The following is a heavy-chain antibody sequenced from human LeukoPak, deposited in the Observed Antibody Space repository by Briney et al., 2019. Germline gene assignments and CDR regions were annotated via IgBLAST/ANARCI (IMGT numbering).Heavy chain of an antibody. V-gene: IGHV3-11*04. Sequence: GGSLRLSCGAAGFAFSDRYMSWIRQAPGKGMEWVAYISPNSNTIHYGDSVKGRFTISRDNAKNLLFLQVNSLRAEDTAVYYCARGGGGNYFDYWGQGTLVTVSS. CDR3: ARGGGGNYFDY. CDR1: GFAFSDRY. CDR2: ISPNSNTI. D-gene: IGHD1-26*01. J-gene: IGHJ4*02.